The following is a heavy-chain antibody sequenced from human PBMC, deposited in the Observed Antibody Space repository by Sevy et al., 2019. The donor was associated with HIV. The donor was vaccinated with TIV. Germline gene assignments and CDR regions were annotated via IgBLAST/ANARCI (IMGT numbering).Heavy chain of an antibody. Sequence: GGSLRLSCAASGFTFSNYGVHWVRQAPGKGLEWVAHISYDGSYQYYANSVKGRFAISRENSKNTRYLQMNSLRPEDTAVYYCAKNGKGYDDDSRDYYDTSDYYHNNGMDVWGQGTTVTVSS. V-gene: IGHV3-30*18. CDR2: ISYDGSYQ. D-gene: IGHD3-22*01. CDR3: AKNGKGYDDDSRDYYDTSDYYHNNGMDV. J-gene: IGHJ6*02. CDR1: GFTFSNYG.